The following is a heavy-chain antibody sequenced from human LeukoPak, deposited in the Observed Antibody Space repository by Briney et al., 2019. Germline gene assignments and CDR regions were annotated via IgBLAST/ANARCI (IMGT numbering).Heavy chain of an antibody. J-gene: IGHJ4*02. CDR3: ASGSCGYSYLPAY. CDR1: GGTFTIYA. D-gene: IGHD5-18*01. Sequence: GASVTDSFTASGGTFTIYAISWVRQAPQQRREWLGGIIPIFGTANYAQKFLCGVTITADESTSTAYMEPTSLGSEDTAVYYCASGSCGYSYLPAYWGRGPLATVSS. CDR2: IIPIFGTA. V-gene: IGHV1-69*13.